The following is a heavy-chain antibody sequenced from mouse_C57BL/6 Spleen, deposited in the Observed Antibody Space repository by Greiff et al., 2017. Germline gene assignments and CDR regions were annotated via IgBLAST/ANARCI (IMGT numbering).Heavy chain of an antibody. CDR2: ISNGGGST. CDR3: ARDYYGSSWFAY. CDR1: GFTFSDYY. Sequence: EVQRVESGGGLVQPGGSLKLSCAASGFTFSDYYMYWVRQTPEKRLEWVAYISNGGGSTYYPDTVKGRFTISRDNAKNTLYLQMSHLKSEDTAMYYCARDYYGSSWFAYWGQGTLVTVSA. V-gene: IGHV5-12*01. J-gene: IGHJ3*01. D-gene: IGHD1-1*01.